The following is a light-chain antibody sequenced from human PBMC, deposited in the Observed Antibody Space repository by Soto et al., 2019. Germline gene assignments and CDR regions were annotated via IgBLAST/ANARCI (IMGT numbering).Light chain of an antibody. J-gene: IGKJ1*01. CDR1: QSISSR. CDR3: QQYNSYSQT. CDR2: KAS. Sequence: DIQMTQSPSTLSASVGDRVTITCRASQSISSRLAWYQQKPGKAPKLLIYKASSLESGVPSRFSGSRSGTEFTLTISSLQPDDFATYYCQQYNSYSQTFGQGTKVEIK. V-gene: IGKV1-5*03.